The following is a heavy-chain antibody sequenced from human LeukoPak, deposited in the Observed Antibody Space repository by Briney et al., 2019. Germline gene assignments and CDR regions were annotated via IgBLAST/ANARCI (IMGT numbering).Heavy chain of an antibody. J-gene: IGHJ4*02. CDR2: IYPNRGGT. D-gene: IGHD3-22*01. V-gene: IGHV1-2*02. CDR1: GYTFTDYY. CDR3: ARAYDGSGNLDY. Sequence: ASVKVSCKGSGYTFTDYYMHWVRQAPGQGLELMGWIYPNRGGTNYAQRFQGRVTMTRDTSINTAYMELSRLRSDDTAVYYCARAYDGSGNLDYWGQGTLVTVSS.